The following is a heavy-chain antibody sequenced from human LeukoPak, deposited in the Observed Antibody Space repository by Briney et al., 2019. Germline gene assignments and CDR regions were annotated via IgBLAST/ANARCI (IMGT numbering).Heavy chain of an antibody. CDR2: IIPIFGTA. J-gene: IGHJ4*02. D-gene: IGHD3-10*01. Sequence: SVKVSCKASGGTLSSYAISWVRQAPGQGLEWMGGIIPIFGTANYAQKFQGRVTITADESTSTAYMELSSLRSEDTAVYYCARGSPMVLADSLGYWGQGTLVTVSS. CDR3: ARGSPMVLADSLGY. CDR1: GGTLSSYA. V-gene: IGHV1-69*13.